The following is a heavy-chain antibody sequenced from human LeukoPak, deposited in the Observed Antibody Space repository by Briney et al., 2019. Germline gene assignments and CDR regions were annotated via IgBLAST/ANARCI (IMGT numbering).Heavy chain of an antibody. CDR1: GGSFSGYY. J-gene: IGHJ6*02. CDR3: ARTNIPGLPYYYGMDV. CDR2: IYYSGST. D-gene: IGHD2/OR15-2a*01. V-gene: IGHV4-34*09. Sequence: SETLSLTCAVYGGSFSGYYWSWIRQPPGKGLEWIGYIYYSGSTYYNPSLKSRVTISVDTSKNQFSLKLSSVTAADTAVYYCARTNIPGLPYYYGMDVWGQGTTVTVSS.